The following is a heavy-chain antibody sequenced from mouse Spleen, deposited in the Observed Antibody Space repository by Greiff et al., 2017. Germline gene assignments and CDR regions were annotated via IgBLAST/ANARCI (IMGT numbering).Heavy chain of an antibody. CDR1: GFNIKDTY. CDR2: VDPANGNT. J-gene: IGHJ1*01. V-gene: IGHV14-3*02. Sequence: EVKVVESGAELVKPGASVKLSCTASGFNIKDTYMHWVKQRPEQGLEWIGRVDPANGNTKYDPKFQGKATITADTSSNTAYLQLSSLTSEDTAVYYCASNYYGSSPYWYFDVWGAGTTVTVSS. D-gene: IGHD1-1*01. CDR3: ASNYYGSSPYWYFDV.